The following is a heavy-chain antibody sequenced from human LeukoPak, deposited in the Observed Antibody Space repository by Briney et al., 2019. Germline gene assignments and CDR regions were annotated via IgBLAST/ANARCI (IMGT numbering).Heavy chain of an antibody. CDR1: GGSISSSSYY. Sequence: SETLSLTCTVSGGSISSSSYYWGWLRQPPGTGLEWFGSIYYSGSTYYNPSLKSRVTISVDTSKNQFSLKLSSVTAADTAVYYCARAIPPYYYDSSGYSNDAFDIWGQGTMVTVSS. CDR2: IYYSGST. V-gene: IGHV4-39*07. CDR3: ARAIPPYYYDSSGYSNDAFDI. D-gene: IGHD3-22*01. J-gene: IGHJ3*02.